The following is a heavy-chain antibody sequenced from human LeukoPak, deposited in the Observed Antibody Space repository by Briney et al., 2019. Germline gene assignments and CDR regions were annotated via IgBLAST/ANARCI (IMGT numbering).Heavy chain of an antibody. CDR2: ISGSGGST. V-gene: IGHV3-23*01. Sequence: GGSLRLSCAASGFTFSSYAMSWVRQAPGEGLEWVSGISGSGGSTYYADSVKGRFTISRDNSKNTLYLQTNSLRAEDTALYYCAKRDFDDYFDYWGQGTLVTVSS. J-gene: IGHJ4*02. CDR1: GFTFSSYA. D-gene: IGHD3-9*01. CDR3: AKRDFDDYFDY.